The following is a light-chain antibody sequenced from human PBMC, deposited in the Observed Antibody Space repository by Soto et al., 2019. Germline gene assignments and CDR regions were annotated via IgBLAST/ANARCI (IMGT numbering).Light chain of an antibody. V-gene: IGKV1-5*03. CDR3: QQYNSYLYT. Sequence: DIQMTQSPSTLSASVGDRVTITCRASQSISSWLAWYQQKPGKAPKLRIYKAASLESGVPSRFSGSVSGTEVPLTISSRQPDDFATYYCQQYNSYLYTFGQVTKLEIK. CDR1: QSISSW. J-gene: IGKJ2*01. CDR2: KAA.